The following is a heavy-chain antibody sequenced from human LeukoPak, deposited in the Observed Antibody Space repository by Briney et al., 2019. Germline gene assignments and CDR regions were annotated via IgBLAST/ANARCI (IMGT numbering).Heavy chain of an antibody. J-gene: IGHJ4*02. V-gene: IGHV4-59*12. CDR1: GVSIRSYY. Sequence: SETLSLTCIVSGVSIRSYYWSWIRQPPGKGLEWIGYIYYSGSTNYNPSLKSRVTMSVDTSKNQFSLKLSSVTAADTAVYYCVRNPTRSSRGFDYWGQGPLGTVSS. CDR3: VRNPTRSSRGFDY. CDR2: IYYSGST. D-gene: IGHD3-16*01.